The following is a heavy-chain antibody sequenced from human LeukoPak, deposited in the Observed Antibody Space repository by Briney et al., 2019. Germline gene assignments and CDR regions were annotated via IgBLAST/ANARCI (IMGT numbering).Heavy chain of an antibody. CDR3: ARQADYYGAFDI. Sequence: SGGSLRLSCAASGLTFSSYGMHWVRQAPGKGLEWVAVISYDGSNKYYADSVKGRFTISRDNSKNTLYLQMNSLRAEDTAVYYCARQADYYGAFDIWGQGTMVTVSS. V-gene: IGHV3-30*19. J-gene: IGHJ3*02. CDR1: GLTFSSYG. CDR2: ISYDGSNK. D-gene: IGHD3-10*01.